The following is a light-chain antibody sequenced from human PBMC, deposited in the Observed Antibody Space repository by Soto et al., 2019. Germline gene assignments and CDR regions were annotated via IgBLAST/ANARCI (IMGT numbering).Light chain of an antibody. CDR3: QQYGSSGT. J-gene: IGKJ1*01. CDR2: GAS. V-gene: IGKV3-20*01. CDR1: QSVSNNY. Sequence: IELTKSPCTLPLSPGERAPLSCWASQSVSNNYLAWYQQTPGQAPRLLIYGASNRATGIPDRFSGSGSGTDFTLTISRLEPEDFAVYYCQQYGSSGTFGQGTKVDIK.